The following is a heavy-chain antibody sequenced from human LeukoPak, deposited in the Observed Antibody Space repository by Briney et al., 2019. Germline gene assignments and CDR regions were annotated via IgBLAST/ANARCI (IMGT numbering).Heavy chain of an antibody. V-gene: IGHV3-7*01. J-gene: IGHJ4*02. CDR3: ARGGPTELDFDY. Sequence: GGSLRLSCAASGFILSRHWMSWVRQAPGKGLEWVANIKKDGSEKYYVGSVLGRFTISRDNAENSLHLQMNSLRAEDTAVYHCARGGPTELDFDYWGQGTLVTVSS. CDR2: IKKDGSEK. CDR1: GFILSRHW. D-gene: IGHD1-7*01.